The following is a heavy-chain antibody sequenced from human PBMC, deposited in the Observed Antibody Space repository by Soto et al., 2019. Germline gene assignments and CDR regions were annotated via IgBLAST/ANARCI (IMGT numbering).Heavy chain of an antibody. Sequence: SXKVSCMVSGYAXSSHLLTWVRQAPGQGLEWVGWISANSGNKKYRQSLQGRVTMTTESSTSTAYLALRDLRLDDTAVYYCVRGGFLERSDFWGQGKMVTVS. V-gene: IGHV1-18*04. D-gene: IGHD3-3*01. J-gene: IGHJ3*01. CDR3: VRGGFLERSDF. CDR2: ISANSGNK. CDR1: GYAXSSHL.